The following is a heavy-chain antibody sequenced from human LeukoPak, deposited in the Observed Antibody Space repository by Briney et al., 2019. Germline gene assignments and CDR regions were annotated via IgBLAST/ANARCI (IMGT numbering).Heavy chain of an antibody. CDR3: AREYRQDYGDDEPFYYMDF. Sequence: SETLSLTCTVSGRSISSYYWSWIRQPPGKGLEWIGYIYYSGSTNYNPSLKSRVTISVDTSKNQFSLKLSSVTPADTAVYYCAREYRQDYGDDEPFYYMDFWGKGTTVTVSS. CDR2: IYYSGST. V-gene: IGHV4-59*01. D-gene: IGHD4-17*01. J-gene: IGHJ6*03. CDR1: GRSISSYY.